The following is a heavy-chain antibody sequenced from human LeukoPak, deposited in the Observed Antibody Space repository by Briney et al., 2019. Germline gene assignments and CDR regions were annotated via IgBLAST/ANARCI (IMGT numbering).Heavy chain of an antibody. Sequence: ASVKVSCKASGGTFSSYAISWVRQAPGQGLEWMGRIIPILGIANYAQKFQGRVTITADKSTSTAYMELSSLGSEDTAVYYCARRGWGYSVGFRLDPRGQGTLVTVSS. J-gene: IGHJ5*02. V-gene: IGHV1-69*04. CDR1: GGTFSSYA. D-gene: IGHD5-18*01. CDR3: ARRGWGYSVGFRLDP. CDR2: IIPILGIA.